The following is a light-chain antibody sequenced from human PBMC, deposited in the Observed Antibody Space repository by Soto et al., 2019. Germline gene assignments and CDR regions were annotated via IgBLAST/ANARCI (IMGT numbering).Light chain of an antibody. CDR1: RSDIGSYNS. J-gene: IGLJ3*02. V-gene: IGLV2-23*02. CDR2: GVT. Sequence: QSALTQPASVSGSPGQSITISCTGTRSDIGSYNSIAWYQQHPGKAPRVMIVGVTKRPSGISNRFSGSKSGFTASLTISGLQAEDEADYFCFSYAGSRTWVFGGGTKLTVL. CDR3: FSYAGSRTWV.